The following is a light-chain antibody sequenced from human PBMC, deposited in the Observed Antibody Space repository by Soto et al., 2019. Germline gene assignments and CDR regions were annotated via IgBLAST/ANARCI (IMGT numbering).Light chain of an antibody. J-gene: IGLJ3*02. CDR3: SSYTSSSTPWV. CDR1: SSDVGGYNY. CDR2: EVS. V-gene: IGLV2-14*01. Sequence: QSALTQPASVSGSPGQSITISCTGTSSDVGGYNYVSWYQQHPGKAPKLMIYEVSNRPSGVSNRFSGSKSGNTASLTISGLQAXXXXXXYCSSYTSSSTPWVFGGGTKLTVL.